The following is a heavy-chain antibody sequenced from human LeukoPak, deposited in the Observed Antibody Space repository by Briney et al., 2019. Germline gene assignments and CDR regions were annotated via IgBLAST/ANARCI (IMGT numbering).Heavy chain of an antibody. CDR2: ISAYNGNT. CDR3: ARDREDIVVVVADTETFDY. Sequence: GASVKVSCKASGYTFTSYGISWVRQAPGQGLEWMGWISAYNGNTNYAQKLQGRVTMTTDTSTSTAYMELRSLRSDDTAVYYCARDREDIVVVVADTETFDYWGQGTLVTVSS. D-gene: IGHD2-15*01. J-gene: IGHJ4*02. V-gene: IGHV1-18*01. CDR1: GYTFTSYG.